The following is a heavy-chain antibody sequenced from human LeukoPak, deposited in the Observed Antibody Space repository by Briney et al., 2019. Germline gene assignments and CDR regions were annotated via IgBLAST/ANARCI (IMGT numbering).Heavy chain of an antibody. CDR3: ARDWELRFHQGGLDY. CDR2: INPRDGET. D-gene: IGHD3-3*01. CDR1: GYTFTGYY. V-gene: IGHV1-2*06. Sequence: PTASVKVSCKASGYTFTGYYMHWVRQAPGQGLEWMGRINPRDGETSFAQKFQGRVSMTRDTSVSSAYMELSGLRSDDTAVYYCARDWELRFHQGGLDYWGQGTLVTVSS. J-gene: IGHJ4*02.